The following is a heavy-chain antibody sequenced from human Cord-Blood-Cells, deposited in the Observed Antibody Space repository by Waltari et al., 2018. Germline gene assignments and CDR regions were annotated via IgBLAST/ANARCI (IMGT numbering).Heavy chain of an antibody. V-gene: IGHV4-39*07. CDR2: IYYSGST. J-gene: IGHJ3*02. CDR3: ARDRTGDDAFDI. Sequence: QLQLQESGPGLVKPSETLSLTCTVSGGSISSSSYYWGWIRQPPGKGLEWIGSIYYSGSTYYNPSLKSRVTISVYTSKNQFSLKLSSVTAADTAVYYCARDRTGDDAFDIWGQGTMVTVSS. CDR1: GGSISSSSYY. D-gene: IGHD7-27*01.